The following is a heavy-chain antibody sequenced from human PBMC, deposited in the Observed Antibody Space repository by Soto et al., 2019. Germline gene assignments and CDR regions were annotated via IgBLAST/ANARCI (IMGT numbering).Heavy chain of an antibody. V-gene: IGHV4-39*01. CDR2: IYYSGST. J-gene: IGHJ4*02. CDR1: GGSISSSSYY. Sequence: QLQLQESGPGLVKPSETLSLTCTVSGGSISSSSYYWGWIRQPPGKGLEWIGSIYYSGSTYYNPSLKSRVTISVDTFKNQFSLMLNSVTAADTAVYYCARRGLYYYDSSGPEGHFDYWGQGTLVTVSS. D-gene: IGHD3-22*01. CDR3: ARRGLYYYDSSGPEGHFDY.